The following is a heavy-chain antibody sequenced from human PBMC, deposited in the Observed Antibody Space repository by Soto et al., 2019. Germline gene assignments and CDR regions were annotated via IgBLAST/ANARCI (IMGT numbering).Heavy chain of an antibody. CDR2: INGDGRTT. CDR3: ARAAYGEYWFDP. CDR1: GFTFSGYW. J-gene: IGHJ5*02. Sequence: LRLSCAASGFTFSGYWMHWVRQAPGKGLMWVSRINGDGRTTNYADSVKGRFTNSRENAKNTLYLQMNSLRAEDTAVYYCARAAYGEYWFDPWGQGTLVTVSS. V-gene: IGHV3-74*01. D-gene: IGHD4-17*01.